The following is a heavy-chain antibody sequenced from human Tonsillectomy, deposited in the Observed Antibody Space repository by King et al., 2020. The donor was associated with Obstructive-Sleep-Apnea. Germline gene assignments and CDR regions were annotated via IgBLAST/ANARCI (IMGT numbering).Heavy chain of an antibody. J-gene: IGHJ4*02. CDR1: GFTFSNYN. CDR3: ARDPMATIWGPANWIDY. Sequence: VQLVESGGGLVQPGGSLRLSCAASGFTFSNYNMNWVRQAPGKGLEWVSFISTSSSTIYYADSVMGRFTISRDNAKNSLSLQMNTLRADDSAIYYCARDPMATIWGPANWIDYWGQGTLVTVSS. CDR2: ISTSSSTI. V-gene: IGHV3-48*04. D-gene: IGHD5-24*01.